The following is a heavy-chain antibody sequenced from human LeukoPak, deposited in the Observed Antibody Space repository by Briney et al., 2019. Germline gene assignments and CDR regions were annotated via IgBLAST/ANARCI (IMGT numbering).Heavy chain of an antibody. Sequence: GASVKVSCKASGGTFSSYAISWVRQAPGQGLEWMGGIIPIFGTANFAQKFQGRVTITADESTSTAYMELSSLRSEDTAVYYCARDYGGNSGDALDIWGQGTMVTVSS. V-gene: IGHV1-69*13. D-gene: IGHD4-23*01. CDR3: ARDYGGNSGDALDI. CDR1: GGTFSSYA. J-gene: IGHJ3*02. CDR2: IIPIFGTA.